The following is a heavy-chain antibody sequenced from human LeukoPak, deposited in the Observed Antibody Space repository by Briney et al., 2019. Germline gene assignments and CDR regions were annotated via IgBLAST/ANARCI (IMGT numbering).Heavy chain of an antibody. J-gene: IGHJ4*02. Sequence: GGSLRLSCAAPGFMFHDYAIHWVRQAPGKGLEWVSLISGDGGSTFYADSVKGRFTISRDNSKNSLYPQMNSLRSDDTALYYCARESESSGWYDYWGQGTLVTVSS. V-gene: IGHV3-43*02. CDR2: ISGDGGST. CDR1: GFMFHDYA. D-gene: IGHD6-19*01. CDR3: ARESESSGWYDY.